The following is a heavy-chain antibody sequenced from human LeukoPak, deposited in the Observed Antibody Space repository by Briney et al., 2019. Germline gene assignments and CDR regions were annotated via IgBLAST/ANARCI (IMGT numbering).Heavy chain of an antibody. Sequence: WGSLRLTCAASGFSFSSYWMHWVRQAPGKGLVWVSRINSDGRTTNYAYSEKGRFTISRDNVKNTVYLQMNSLRAEDTAVYYCARALRVVVGATQLDSWGQGTLVTVSS. CDR2: INSDGRTT. CDR1: GFSFSSYW. V-gene: IGHV3-74*01. CDR3: ARALRVVVGATQLDS. J-gene: IGHJ4*02. D-gene: IGHD1-26*01.